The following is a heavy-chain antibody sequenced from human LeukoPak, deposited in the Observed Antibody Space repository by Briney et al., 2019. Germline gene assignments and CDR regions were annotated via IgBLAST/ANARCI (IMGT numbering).Heavy chain of an antibody. Sequence: GSLRLSCAASGFTFSTYAMHRVRQAPGKGLEWVAVLSYDGSNIYYADSVKGRFTISRDNSKNTLYLQMNSLRAEDTAVYYCAREGGSSSYYFDHWGQGTLVTVSS. V-gene: IGHV3-30-3*01. CDR1: GFTFSTYA. D-gene: IGHD3-16*01. J-gene: IGHJ4*02. CDR3: AREGGSSSYYFDH. CDR2: LSYDGSNI.